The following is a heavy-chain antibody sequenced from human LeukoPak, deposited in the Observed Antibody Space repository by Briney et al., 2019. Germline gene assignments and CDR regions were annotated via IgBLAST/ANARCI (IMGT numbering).Heavy chain of an antibody. V-gene: IGHV1-58*02. D-gene: IGHD6-19*01. CDR2: IVVGSGNT. Sequence: ASVKVSCKASGFTFTSSAMQWVRQARGQRLEWIGWIVVGSGNTNYAQKFQERVTITRDMSTSTAYMELSSLRSEDTAVYYCAATGRLYSSGWYGHGSVTSYGMDVWGQGTTVTVSS. CDR3: AATGRLYSSGWYGHGSVTSYGMDV. J-gene: IGHJ6*02. CDR1: GFTFTSSA.